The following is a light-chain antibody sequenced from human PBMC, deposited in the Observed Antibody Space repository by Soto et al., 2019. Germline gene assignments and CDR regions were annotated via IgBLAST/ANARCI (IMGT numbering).Light chain of an antibody. Sequence: IVLTQSPGTLSLSPGERATLSCRASQSVSSNLAWYQQKPGQAPRLLIYGAFTRATGIPARFSGSGSGTEFTLTISSLQPDDFATYYCQQYNSYSTFAGGTKVDIK. J-gene: IGKJ4*01. CDR3: QQYNSYST. CDR1: QSVSSN. CDR2: GAF. V-gene: IGKV3-15*01.